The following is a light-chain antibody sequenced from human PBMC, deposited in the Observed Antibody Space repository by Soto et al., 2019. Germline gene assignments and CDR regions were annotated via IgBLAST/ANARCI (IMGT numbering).Light chain of an antibody. J-gene: IGLJ1*01. CDR2: DVS. V-gene: IGLV2-14*01. CDR1: SSDVGGYNY. Sequence: QSALTQPASVSGSPGQSITISCTGTSSDVGGYNYVSWCQQHPGKAPKLMISDVSNRPSGVSNRFSGSKSGNTASLTISGLQAEDEADYYCTSYTSSSTLVVFGTRTKLTVL. CDR3: TSYTSSSTLVV.